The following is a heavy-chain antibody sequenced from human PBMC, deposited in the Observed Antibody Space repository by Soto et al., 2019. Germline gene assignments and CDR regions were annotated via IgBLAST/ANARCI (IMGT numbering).Heavy chain of an antibody. D-gene: IGHD5-12*01. J-gene: IGHJ6*03. CDR3: ARSKDIVATITLDYYYYMDV. CDR1: GFTFSSYG. CDR2: IWYDGSNK. V-gene: IGHV3-33*01. Sequence: QVQLVGSGGGVVQPGRSLSISWAASGFTFSSYGMHWVRQAPGKGLEWVAVIWYDGSNKYYADSVKGRFTISRDNSKNTLYLQMNSLRAEDTAVYYCARSKDIVATITLDYYYYMDVWGKGTTVTVSS.